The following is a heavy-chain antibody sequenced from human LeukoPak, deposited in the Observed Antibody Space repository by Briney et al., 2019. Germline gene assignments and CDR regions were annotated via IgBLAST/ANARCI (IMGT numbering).Heavy chain of an antibody. J-gene: IGHJ6*04. D-gene: IGHD1-14*01. CDR3: ARERYIMSWYYYYGMDV. CDR2: ISSSGCTI. Sequence: GGSPRLSCAASGFTFSSYEMNWVRQAPGTGLEGVSYISSSGCTIYYADSVKGRFTISRDNANNSLYLQMDSLRAEDTAVYYCARERYIMSWYYYYGMDVWGKGTTVTVSS. CDR1: GFTFSSYE. V-gene: IGHV3-48*03.